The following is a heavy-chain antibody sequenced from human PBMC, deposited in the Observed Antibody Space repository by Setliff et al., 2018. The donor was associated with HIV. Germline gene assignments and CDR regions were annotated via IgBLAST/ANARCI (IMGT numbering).Heavy chain of an antibody. V-gene: IGHV3-43*01. Sequence: SLRLSCAASGFIFEDFTMNWVRQVPGKGLEWVALISWDGSSAYYADSVKGRFTISRDNSKNSLFLQMHSLKTEDTALYYCAKAGSNYFDYWGQGTLVTVS. D-gene: IGHD3-10*01. J-gene: IGHJ4*02. CDR3: AKAGSNYFDY. CDR2: ISWDGSSA. CDR1: GFIFEDFT.